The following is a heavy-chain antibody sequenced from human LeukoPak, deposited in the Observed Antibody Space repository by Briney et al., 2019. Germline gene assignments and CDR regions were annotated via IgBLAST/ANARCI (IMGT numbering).Heavy chain of an antibody. J-gene: IGHJ5*02. CDR2: IYYSGST. CDR1: GGSISSGDYY. V-gene: IGHV4-30-4*01. CDR3: ARSGSYPVGFDP. Sequence: SETLSLTCTVSGGSISSGDYYWSWSRQPPGKGLEWIGYIYYSGSTYYSPSLKSRVTISVDTSKNQFSLKLSSVTAADTAVYYCARSGSYPVGFDPWGQGTLVTVSS. D-gene: IGHD1-26*01.